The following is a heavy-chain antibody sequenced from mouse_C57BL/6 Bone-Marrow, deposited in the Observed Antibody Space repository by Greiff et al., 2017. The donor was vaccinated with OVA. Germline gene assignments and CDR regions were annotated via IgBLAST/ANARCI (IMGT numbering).Heavy chain of an antibody. CDR2: ITHSGET. V-gene: IGHV12-3*01. Sequence: VQRVESGPGLVKPSQSLFLTCSITGFPITSGYYWIWIRQSPGKPLEWMGYITHSGETFYNPSLQSPISITRETSKNQFFLQLNSVTTEDTAMYYCAGDRGGYVPFAYWGQGTLVTVSA. CDR3: AGDRGGYVPFAY. J-gene: IGHJ3*01. D-gene: IGHD2-2*01. CDR1: GFPITSGYY.